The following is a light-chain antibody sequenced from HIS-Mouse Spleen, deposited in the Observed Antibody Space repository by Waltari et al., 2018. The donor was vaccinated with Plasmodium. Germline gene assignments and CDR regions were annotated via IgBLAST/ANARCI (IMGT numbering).Light chain of an antibody. Sequence: EIVMTQSPATLSVSPGERATLSCRASQSVSRNLAWYQQKPGQDPRLLIYGASTRATGIPARFSGIGSGTEFTLTISSLQSEDFAVYYCQQYNNWPFTFGPGTKVDIK. CDR2: GAS. CDR3: QQYNNWPFT. CDR1: QSVSRN. J-gene: IGKJ3*01. V-gene: IGKV3-15*01.